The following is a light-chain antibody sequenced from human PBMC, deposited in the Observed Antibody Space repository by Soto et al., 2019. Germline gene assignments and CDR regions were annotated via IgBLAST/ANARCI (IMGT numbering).Light chain of an antibody. Sequence: QSVLTQHPSASGSPGQSVTISCTGPSSDVGGYDYVSWYQQHPGKAPKLMIYEVTIRPSGVSDHFSGSKSGNTASLTVSGLQAEDEADYYCSSYTGGNPSYVFGTGTKVTVL. V-gene: IGLV2-8*01. CDR1: SSDVGGYDY. CDR2: EVT. J-gene: IGLJ1*01. CDR3: SSYTGGNPSYV.